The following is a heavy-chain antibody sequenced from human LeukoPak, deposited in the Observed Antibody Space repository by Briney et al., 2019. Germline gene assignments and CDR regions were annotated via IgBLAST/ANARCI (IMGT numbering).Heavy chain of an antibody. Sequence: SETLSLTCTVSGGSISSYYWSWIQQPPGKGLEWIGYIYYSGSTNYNPSLKSRVTISVDTSKNQFSLKLSSVTAADTAVYYCARGHDYGDYYFDYWGQGTLVTVSS. V-gene: IGHV4-59*01. CDR1: GGSISSYY. D-gene: IGHD4-17*01. CDR3: ARGHDYGDYYFDY. J-gene: IGHJ4*02. CDR2: IYYSGST.